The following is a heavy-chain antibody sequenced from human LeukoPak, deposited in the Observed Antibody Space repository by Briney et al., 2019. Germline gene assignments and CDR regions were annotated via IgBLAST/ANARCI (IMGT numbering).Heavy chain of an antibody. J-gene: IGHJ6*03. D-gene: IGHD3-10*01. CDR2: IYYSGST. Sequence: SETLSLTCTVSGGSISSGGYYWSWIRQHPGKGLEWIGYIYYSGSTYYNPSLKSRVTISVDTSKNQFSLKLSSVTAADTAVYYCARVGGGSGSYYIYYYYYMDVWGKGTTVTVSS. V-gene: IGHV4-31*03. CDR1: GGSISSGGYY. CDR3: ARVGGGSGSYYIYYYYYMDV.